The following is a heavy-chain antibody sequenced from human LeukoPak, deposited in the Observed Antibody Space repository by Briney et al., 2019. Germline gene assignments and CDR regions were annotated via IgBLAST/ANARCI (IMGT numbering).Heavy chain of an antibody. Sequence: AGGSLRLSCAASGFTFDDYAVFWVRQVPGKGLEWVSLISGDGGSTYYADSVKGRFTISRDNSKNSLYLQMNSLRTEDSALYYCATPPWLRVYWGQGTLLTVSS. V-gene: IGHV3-43*02. CDR1: GFTFDDYA. CDR2: ISGDGGST. J-gene: IGHJ4*02. D-gene: IGHD5-12*01. CDR3: ATPPWLRVY.